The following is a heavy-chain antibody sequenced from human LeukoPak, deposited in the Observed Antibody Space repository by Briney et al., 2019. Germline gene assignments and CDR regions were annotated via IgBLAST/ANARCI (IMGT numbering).Heavy chain of an antibody. CDR3: ARVGDHFHWHLEL. V-gene: IGHV3-53*01. CDR1: GFTVSTNY. CDR2: LYSGSDT. J-gene: IGHJ2*01. D-gene: IGHD3-10*01. Sequence: GGSLRLSCAASGFTVSTNYMNWVRQAPGKGLEWVSILYSGSDTYYADSVKGRFTISRDSSKNILSLQMNNLRAEDTAVYYCARVGDHFHWHLELWGRGILVTVSS.